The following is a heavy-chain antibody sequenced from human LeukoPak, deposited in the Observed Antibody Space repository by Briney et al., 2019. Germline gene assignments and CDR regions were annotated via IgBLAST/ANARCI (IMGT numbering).Heavy chain of an antibody. D-gene: IGHD4-17*01. CDR2: IKQDGSEK. V-gene: IGHV3-7*01. J-gene: IGHJ4*02. Sequence: GGSLRLSCAASGFTFSSYWMSWVRQAPGKGLEWVANIKQDGSEKYYVDSVKGRFTISRDNAKNSLYLQMNSLRAEDTAVYYCARDSPYYCGDYDYWGQGTLVTVSS. CDR1: GFTFSSYW. CDR3: ARDSPYYCGDYDY.